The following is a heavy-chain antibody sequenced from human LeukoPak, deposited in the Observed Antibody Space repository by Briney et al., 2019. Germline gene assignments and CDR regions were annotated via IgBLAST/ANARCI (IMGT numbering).Heavy chain of an antibody. CDR3: ARGRPHGNAY. D-gene: IGHD4-23*01. J-gene: IGHJ4*02. CDR2: IASDGSST. Sequence: GGSLRLSCAASGFTFSSYWMNWVRQAPGKGLVWVSRIASDGSSTTYADSVKGRFSISRDNAKNTLYLQMNSLRVEDTAVYYCARGRPHGNAYWGQGTLVTVSS. CDR1: GFTFSSYW. V-gene: IGHV3-74*01.